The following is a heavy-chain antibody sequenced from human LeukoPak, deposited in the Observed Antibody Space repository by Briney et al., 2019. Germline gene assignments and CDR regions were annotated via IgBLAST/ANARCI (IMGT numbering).Heavy chain of an antibody. J-gene: IGHJ4*02. Sequence: GGSLRLSCAASGFTFSSYWMHWVRQAPGKGLEWVSLISYDGSSKYYADSVKGRFTVSRDNSKNTLYLQMNSLRAEDMAVYYCAKDGGTIPGVTNFHFDYWGQGTLVAVSS. CDR3: AKDGGTIPGVTNFHFDY. D-gene: IGHD3-3*01. V-gene: IGHV3-30*18. CDR1: GFTFSSYW. CDR2: ISYDGSSK.